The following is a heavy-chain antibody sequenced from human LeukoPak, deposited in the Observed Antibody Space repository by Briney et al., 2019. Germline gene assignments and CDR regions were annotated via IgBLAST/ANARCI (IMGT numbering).Heavy chain of an antibody. CDR2: IYYSGST. J-gene: IGHJ6*02. V-gene: IGHV4-31*02. CDR3: ARDDGPYGMDV. Sequence: EWIGYIYYSGSTYYNPSLKSRVTISVDTSKNQFSLKLSSVTAADTAVYYCARDDGPYGMDVWGQGTTVTVSS.